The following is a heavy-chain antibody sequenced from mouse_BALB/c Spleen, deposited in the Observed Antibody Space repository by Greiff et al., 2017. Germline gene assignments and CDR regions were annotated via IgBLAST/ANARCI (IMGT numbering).Heavy chain of an antibody. J-gene: IGHJ4*01. CDR1: GFTFSSYT. V-gene: IGHV5-6-4*01. CDR3: TRDKFITTVVGAMDY. CDR2: ISSGGSYT. D-gene: IGHD1-1*01. Sequence: EVQGVESGGGLVKPGGSLKLSCAASGFTFSSYTMSWVRQTPEKRLEWVATISSGGSYTYYPDSVKGRFTISRDNAKNTLYLQMSSLKSEDTAMYYCTRDKFITTVVGAMDYWGQGTSVTVSS.